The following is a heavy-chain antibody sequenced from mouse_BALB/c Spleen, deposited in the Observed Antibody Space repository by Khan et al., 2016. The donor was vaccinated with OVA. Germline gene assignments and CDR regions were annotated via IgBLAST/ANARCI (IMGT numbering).Heavy chain of an antibody. J-gene: IGHJ2*01. CDR2: ISTYSGNT. CDR3: ARPAYDGYYDY. D-gene: IGHD2-3*01. Sequence: QVQLKESGPELVRPGVSVKISCKGSGYTFTDYAMYWVKQSHAESLEWIGLISTYSGNTNYNQNFKGKSTMTVDKSSTTAYMELARLTSEDSAIYYCARPAYDGYYDYWGQGTTLTVSS. CDR1: GYTFTDYA. V-gene: IGHV1S137*01.